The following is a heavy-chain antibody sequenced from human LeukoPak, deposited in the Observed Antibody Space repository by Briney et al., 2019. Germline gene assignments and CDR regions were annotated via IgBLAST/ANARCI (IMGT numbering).Heavy chain of an antibody. V-gene: IGHV4-59*08. J-gene: IGHJ4*02. CDR1: GGSISSYY. CDR3: ARGAYYDILTGYPMGYFDY. D-gene: IGHD3-9*01. Sequence: SSETLSLTCTVSGGSISSYYWSWIRQPPGKGLEWIGYIYYSGSTNYNPSLKSRVTISVDTSKNQFSLKLSSVAAADTAVYYCARGAYYDILTGYPMGYFDYWGQGTLVTVSS. CDR2: IYYSGST.